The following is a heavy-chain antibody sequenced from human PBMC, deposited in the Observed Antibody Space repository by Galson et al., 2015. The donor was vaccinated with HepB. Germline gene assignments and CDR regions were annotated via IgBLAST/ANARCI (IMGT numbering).Heavy chain of an antibody. CDR3: ARGYTSTWYGVSNY. CDR1: GGSISSGGYY. D-gene: IGHD6-13*01. Sequence: TLSLTCTVSGGSISSGGYYWSWIRQHPGKGLEWIGYIYYSGSTYYNPSLKSRVTISVDTSKNQFSLNLSSVTAADTAVYYCARGYTSTWYGVSNYWGQGTLVTVSS. J-gene: IGHJ4*02. CDR2: IYYSGST. V-gene: IGHV4-31*03.